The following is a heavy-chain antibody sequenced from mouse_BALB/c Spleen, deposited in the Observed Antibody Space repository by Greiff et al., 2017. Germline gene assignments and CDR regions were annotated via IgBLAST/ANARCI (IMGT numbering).Heavy chain of an antibody. J-gene: IGHJ1*01. Sequence: QVQLQQSGAELVKPGASVKLSCKASGYTFTSYWMHWVKQRPGQGLEWIGEINPSNGRTNYNEKFKSKATLTVDKSSRTAYMQLSSLTSEDSAVYYCARMSSYWYFDVWGAGTTVTVSS. V-gene: IGHV1S81*02. CDR1: GYTFTSYW. CDR3: ARMSSYWYFDV. CDR2: INPSNGRT.